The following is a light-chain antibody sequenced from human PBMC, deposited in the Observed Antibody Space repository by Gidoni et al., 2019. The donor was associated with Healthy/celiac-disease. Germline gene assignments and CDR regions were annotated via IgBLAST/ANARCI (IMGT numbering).Light chain of an antibody. CDR1: QSISSW. J-gene: IGKJ2*01. CDR2: KAS. Sequence: DIQMTQSPSTLSASVGNRVTITCRASQSISSWLAWYQQKPGKAPKLLIYKASSLESGVPSRFSGSGSGTEFTRTISSLQPDDFATYYGQQYNSYSTFGQGTKLEIK. CDR3: QQYNSYST. V-gene: IGKV1-5*03.